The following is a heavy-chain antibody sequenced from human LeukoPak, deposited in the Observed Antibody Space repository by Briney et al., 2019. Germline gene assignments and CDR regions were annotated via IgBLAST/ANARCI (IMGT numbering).Heavy chain of an antibody. CDR2: ISASTSYR. J-gene: IGHJ4*02. V-gene: IGHV3-21*01. D-gene: IGHD3-10*01. Sequence: PGGSLRLSCAASGFTFSSYTMTWVRQAPEKGLEWVSSISASTSYRFYADSVKGRFTISRDNARNSLSLQMNSLRAEDTAVYYCARAASTSVYDSGSYPLDSWGQGILVTVSS. CDR1: GFTFSSYT. CDR3: ARAASTSVYDSGSYPLDS.